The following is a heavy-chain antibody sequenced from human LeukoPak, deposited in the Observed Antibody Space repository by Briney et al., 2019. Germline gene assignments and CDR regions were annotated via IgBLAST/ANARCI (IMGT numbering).Heavy chain of an antibody. Sequence: SETLSLTCAVYGGSFSGYYWSWIRQPPGKGLEWIGEINHSGSTYYNPSLKSRVTISVDTSKNQFSLKLSSVTAADTAVYYCARVRYSSSWYSSGWYYFDYWGQGTLVTVSS. D-gene: IGHD6-13*01. CDR3: ARVRYSSSWYSSGWYYFDY. CDR2: INHSGST. J-gene: IGHJ4*02. V-gene: IGHV4-34*01. CDR1: GGSFSGYY.